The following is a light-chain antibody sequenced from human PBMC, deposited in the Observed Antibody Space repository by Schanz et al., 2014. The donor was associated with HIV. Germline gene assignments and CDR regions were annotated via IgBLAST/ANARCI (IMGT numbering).Light chain of an antibody. J-gene: IGLJ3*02. CDR3: SSYTSSSTWV. V-gene: IGLV2-14*02. Sequence: QSALTQPASVSGSPGQSITISCTGTSNDVGTYNLVSWYQQHPGKAPQLMIYEVSKRPSGVSDRFSGSKSANTASLTISGLQAEDEADYYCSSYTSSSTWVFGGGTKLTVL. CDR1: SNDVGTYNL. CDR2: EVS.